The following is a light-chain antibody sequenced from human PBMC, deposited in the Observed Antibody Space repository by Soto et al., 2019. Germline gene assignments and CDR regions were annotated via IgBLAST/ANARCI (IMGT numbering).Light chain of an antibody. Sequence: EIVLTQSPATLSLSPGERATLSCRASQSVSSYLAWYQQKPGQAPGLLIYDASNRDTGIPARFSGSGSGTDFALSISSLEPEDFAVYYCQQRSNWPPYTFGQGTKLAIK. CDR1: QSVSSY. J-gene: IGKJ2*01. CDR2: DAS. V-gene: IGKV3-11*01. CDR3: QQRSNWPPYT.